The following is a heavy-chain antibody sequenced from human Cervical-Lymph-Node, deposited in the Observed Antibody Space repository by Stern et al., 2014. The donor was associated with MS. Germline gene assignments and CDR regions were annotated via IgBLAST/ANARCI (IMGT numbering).Heavy chain of an antibody. CDR1: GDSISNDNW. V-gene: IGHV4-4*02. D-gene: IGHD2-2*01. CDR3: ARDQGFQLMNS. J-gene: IGHJ4*02. Sequence: QVQLQESGPGLVRPSGTLSLTCAVSGDSISNDNWWSWVRQPPGKGLEWIGEVYHTGSANYDPSLKSRVTISVDKSKNQFSLRLTSMTAADTAMYYCARDQGFQLMNSWGQGTLVIVSS. CDR2: VYHTGSA.